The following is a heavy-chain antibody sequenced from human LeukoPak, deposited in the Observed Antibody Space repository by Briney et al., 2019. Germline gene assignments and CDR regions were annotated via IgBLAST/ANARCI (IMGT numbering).Heavy chain of an antibody. Sequence: SQTLSLTCAISGDSVSSNTVAWNWIRQSPSRGLEWLGRTYYRSKWFNDYAVSVKSRITITPDTSKNQFSLQLNSVTPEDTAVYYCAKAMEDIVVVPAAIPSDYWGQGTLVTVSS. CDR1: GDSVSSNTVA. J-gene: IGHJ4*02. CDR3: AKAMEDIVVVPAAIPSDY. D-gene: IGHD2-2*02. V-gene: IGHV6-1*01. CDR2: TYYRSKWFN.